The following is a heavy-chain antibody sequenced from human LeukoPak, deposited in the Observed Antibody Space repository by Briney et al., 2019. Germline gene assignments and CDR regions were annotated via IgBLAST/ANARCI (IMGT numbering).Heavy chain of an antibody. D-gene: IGHD1-1*01. Sequence: PGESLRLSRAASGFTLRDYWMSWVRQAPPKGLEWVANINQDGSEDFYEDSVNGRFTISRDNAKNSLYLRMNSLRDEDTAVYYCARDRSWKAAQYYFDYWGQGTLVTVSS. CDR2: INQDGSED. J-gene: IGHJ4*02. CDR1: GFTLRDYW. CDR3: ARDRSWKAAQYYFDY. V-gene: IGHV3-7*01.